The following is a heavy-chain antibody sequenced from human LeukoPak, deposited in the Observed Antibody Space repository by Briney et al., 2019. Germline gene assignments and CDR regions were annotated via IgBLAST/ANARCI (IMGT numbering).Heavy chain of an antibody. CDR3: ASGGSSYFDY. CDR1: GGSISSYY. D-gene: IGHD3-16*01. V-gene: IGHV4-59*08. Sequence: SETLSLTCTVSGGSISSYYWSWIRQPPGKGLEWIGYIYYSGSTNYNPSLESRVTISVDTSKNQFSLKLSSVTAADTAVYYCASGGSSYFDYWGQGTLVTISS. CDR2: IYYSGST. J-gene: IGHJ4*02.